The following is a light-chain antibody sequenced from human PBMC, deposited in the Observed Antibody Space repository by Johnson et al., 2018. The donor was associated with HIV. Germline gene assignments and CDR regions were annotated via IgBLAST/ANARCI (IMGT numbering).Light chain of an antibody. J-gene: IGLJ1*01. CDR1: NSNIGYNS. Sequence: QSVLTQPPSVSAAPGQRVTISCSGYNSNIGYNSVSWYQQVPGTAPKLLIYENKKRPSGIADRFSASKSGTSATLDITGLQTGDEADYYCGAWDSGLTAHFVFGSGTTITVL. CDR3: GAWDSGLTAHFV. CDR2: ENK. V-gene: IGLV1-51*02.